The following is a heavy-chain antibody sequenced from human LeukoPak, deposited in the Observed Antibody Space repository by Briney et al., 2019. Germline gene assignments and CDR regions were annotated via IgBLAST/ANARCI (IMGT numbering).Heavy chain of an antibody. CDR2: IIPIFGTA. Sequence: ASVKVSCKAPGGTFSSYAISWVRQAPGQGLEWMGGIIPIFGTANYAQKFQGRVTITTDESTSTAYMELSSLRSEDTAVYYCARDRRIAARPSYYYYYYMDVWGKGTTVTVSS. D-gene: IGHD6-6*01. CDR1: GGTFSSYA. J-gene: IGHJ6*03. CDR3: ARDRRIAARPSYYYYYYMDV. V-gene: IGHV1-69*05.